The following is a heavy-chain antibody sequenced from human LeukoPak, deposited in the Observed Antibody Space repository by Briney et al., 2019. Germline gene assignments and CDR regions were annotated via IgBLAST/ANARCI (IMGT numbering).Heavy chain of an antibody. J-gene: IGHJ5*02. CDR3: ARGRLGTSTNWRWFDP. D-gene: IGHD2-2*01. Sequence: PGESLKIYCKGSGYSLTTYWIGLVRPVPGKGLECIGINYPGDSDKIYSPSFQGQVTISTAKDNSTAYLQRSSLKASDTAMYYCARGRLGTSTNWRWFDPWGQGTLVTVSS. CDR1: GYSLTTYW. V-gene: IGHV5-51*03. CDR2: NYPGDSDK.